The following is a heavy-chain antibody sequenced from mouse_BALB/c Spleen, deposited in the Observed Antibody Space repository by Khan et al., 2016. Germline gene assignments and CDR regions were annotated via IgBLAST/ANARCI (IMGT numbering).Heavy chain of an antibody. V-gene: IGHV1-9*01. J-gene: IGHJ1*01. CDR3: AREGTYYGTYGYFDV. CDR1: GYTFSSYW. D-gene: IGHD2-10*01. CDR2: LLPGSGST. Sequence: QVQLQQSGAELMKPGASVKISCKATGYTFSSYWIEWVKQRPGHGLEWIGELLPGSGSTNYNAKFKGKATFTADTSSIKAYMQLRSLTSEDSAVYYCAREGTYYGTYGYFDVWGAGTTVTVSS.